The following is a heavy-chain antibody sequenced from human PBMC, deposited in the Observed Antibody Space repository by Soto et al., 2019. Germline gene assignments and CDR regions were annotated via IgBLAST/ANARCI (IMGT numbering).Heavy chain of an antibody. CDR2: INEDGSQQ. V-gene: IGHV3-7*01. CDR1: GFIFSDSW. J-gene: IGHJ5*02. CDR3: VRGRSTENP. Sequence: EVQLVESGGGLVQPGGSLRLSCAGSGFIFSDSWMSWARQSPGRGLEWVTNINEDGSQQYYVGSVKGRFTISRDNARQSVYLQMNSLRVEDTAVYFCVRGRSTENPWGQGTVVTVSS.